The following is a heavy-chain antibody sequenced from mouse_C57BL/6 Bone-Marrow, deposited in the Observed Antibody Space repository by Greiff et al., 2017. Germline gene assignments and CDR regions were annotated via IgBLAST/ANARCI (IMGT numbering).Heavy chain of an antibody. J-gene: IGHJ2*01. D-gene: IGHD2-3*01. Sequence: QVQLQQSGAELARPGASVKLSCKASGYTFTSYGISWVKQRTGQGLEWIGEIYPRSGNTYYNEKFKGKATLTADKSSSTAYMELRILTSEDSAVYFCARSWVWLLRLGIRTSSPFDNRGPCTTLPVSS. CDR3: ARSWVWLLRLGIRTSSPFDN. CDR2: IYPRSGNT. V-gene: IGHV1-81*01. CDR1: GYTFTSYG.